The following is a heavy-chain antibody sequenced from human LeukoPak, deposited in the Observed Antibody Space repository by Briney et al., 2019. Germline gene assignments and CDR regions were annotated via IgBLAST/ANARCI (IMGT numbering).Heavy chain of an antibody. CDR2: IYYSGST. CDR1: GGSISSYY. D-gene: IGHD3-9*01. J-gene: IGHJ5*02. CDR3: ARDRAGYYGTPFDP. Sequence: SETLSLTCTVSGGSISSYYWSWIRQPPGKGLEWIGYIYYSGSTNHNPSLKSRVTISVDTSKNQFSLKLSSVTAADTAVYYCARDRAGYYGTPFDPWGQGTLVTVSS. V-gene: IGHV4-59*01.